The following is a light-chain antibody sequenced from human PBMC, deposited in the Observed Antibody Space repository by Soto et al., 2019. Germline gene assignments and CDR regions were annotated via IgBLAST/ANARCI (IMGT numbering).Light chain of an antibody. V-gene: IGKV3-15*01. Sequence: EIVMTQSPATLSVSPGERATLSCRASQSVDSYLAWYQQKPGQPPRLLIYGASTRTTGIPARFSGSGSGTEFTLTISSLQSDDFGVYFCQQYRHWPPLTFGGGTKVEIK. CDR3: QQYRHWPPLT. CDR1: QSVDSY. J-gene: IGKJ4*01. CDR2: GAS.